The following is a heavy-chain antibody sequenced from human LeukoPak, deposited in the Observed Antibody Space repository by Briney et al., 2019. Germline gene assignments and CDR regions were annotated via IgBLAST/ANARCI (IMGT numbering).Heavy chain of an antibody. V-gene: IGHV3-23*01. J-gene: IGHJ5*02. D-gene: IGHD2-21*02. CDR3: EQVVVVTP. Sequence: GGSLRLSCAASGFTFSSYAMSWVRQAPVKGLEWVSAITGTGGDTYYADSVKGRFTVSRDNSKNTLFLEMNSLRVEDTAVYYCEQVVVVTPWGQGTLVTVSS. CDR2: ITGTGGDT. CDR1: GFTFSSYA.